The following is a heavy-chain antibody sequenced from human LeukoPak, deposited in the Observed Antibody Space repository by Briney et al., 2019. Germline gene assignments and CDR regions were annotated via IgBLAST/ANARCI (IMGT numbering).Heavy chain of an antibody. CDR3: ARVGYSYVINDWSRSGLGAYPTKYYYHMDV. Sequence: SETLSLTCAVYGGSFSGYYWSWIRQPPGKGLEWIGEINHSGSTNYNPSLKSRVTISGDTSKNQFSLKLSSVTAADTAVYFCARVGYSYVINDWSRSGLGAYPTKYYYHMDVWGKGTTVTVSS. CDR1: GGSFSGYY. D-gene: IGHD5-18*01. V-gene: IGHV4-34*01. J-gene: IGHJ6*03. CDR2: INHSGST.